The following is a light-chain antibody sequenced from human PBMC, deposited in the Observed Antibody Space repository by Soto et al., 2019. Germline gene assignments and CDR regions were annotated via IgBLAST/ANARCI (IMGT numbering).Light chain of an antibody. V-gene: IGKV1-12*01. J-gene: IGKJ5*01. CDR2: AAS. Sequence: DIQMTQSPSSVSASVGDRVTITCRASQGIYSWIAWYQQKPGRAPKLLIYAASSLQRGVPVRFSGGGSGTDFILTISSLQPEDVATYYCQQLNSFPLTFGQGTRM. CDR3: QQLNSFPLT. CDR1: QGIYSW.